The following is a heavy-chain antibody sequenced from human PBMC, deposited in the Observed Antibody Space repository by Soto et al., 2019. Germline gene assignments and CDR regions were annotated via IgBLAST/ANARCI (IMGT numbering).Heavy chain of an antibody. CDR2: VYSYGST. CDR1: GSSVSSGDYY. V-gene: IGHV4-61*08. J-gene: IGHJ5*02. Sequence: SETLSLTCSVFGSSVSSGDYYWTWIRQPPGKGLEWIGHVYSYGSTNYNPSLNSRVTISLDTAENQFSLNLRSVTAADTAVYYCATVPVDTYMIYWSDPWGQGTLVTVSS. D-gene: IGHD3-16*01. CDR3: ATVPVDTYMIYWSDP.